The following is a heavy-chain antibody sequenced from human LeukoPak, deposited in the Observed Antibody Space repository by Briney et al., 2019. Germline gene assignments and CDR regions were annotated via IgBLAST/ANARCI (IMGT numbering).Heavy chain of an antibody. V-gene: IGHV4-4*07. CDR1: GVSISSYY. Sequence: SETLSLTCTVSGVSISSYYWSWIRQPAGKGLEWIGRIYTSGSTKYNPSLKSRVTMSVDTSKNQFSLKLTSVTAADTAVYYCARVATIYYYYYMGVWGKGTTVTVSS. CDR2: IYTSGST. D-gene: IGHD5-12*01. CDR3: ARVATIYYYYYMGV. J-gene: IGHJ6*03.